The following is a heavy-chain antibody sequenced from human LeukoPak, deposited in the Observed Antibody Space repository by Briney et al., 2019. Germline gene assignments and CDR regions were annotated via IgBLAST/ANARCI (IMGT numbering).Heavy chain of an antibody. CDR2: IYYSGST. V-gene: IGHV4-59*12. CDR3: ARDSRVGGFDR. CDR1: GGSLSSYY. D-gene: IGHD1-26*01. Sequence: SETLSLTCTVSGGSLSSYYWSWIRQPPGQGLEWIGYIYYSGSTNYNPSLTSRVTISVDRSKNQFSLKLTSVTAADTAMYYCARDSRVGGFDRWGQGTLVTVSS. J-gene: IGHJ5*02.